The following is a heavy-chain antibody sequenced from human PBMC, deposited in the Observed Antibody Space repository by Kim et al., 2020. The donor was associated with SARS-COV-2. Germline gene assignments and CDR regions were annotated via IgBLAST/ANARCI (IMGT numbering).Heavy chain of an antibody. CDR2: ISSSSSYT. Sequence: GGSLRLSCAASGFTFSDYYMSWIRQAPGKGLEWVSYISSSSSYTNYADSVKGRFTISRDNAKNSLYLQMNSLRAEDTAVYYCAREPGYSSSWYRPVFDYWGRGTLVTGSS. CDR1: GFTFSDYY. CDR3: AREPGYSSSWYRPVFDY. D-gene: IGHD6-13*01. J-gene: IGHJ4*02. V-gene: IGHV3-11*06.